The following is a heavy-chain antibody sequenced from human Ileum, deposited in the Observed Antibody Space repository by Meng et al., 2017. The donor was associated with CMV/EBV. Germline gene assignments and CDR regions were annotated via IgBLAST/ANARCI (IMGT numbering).Heavy chain of an antibody. Sequence: GESLKISCAASGFTFSSYAMHWVRQAPGKGLEWVSAISGSGGSTYYADSVKGRFTISRDNSKNTLYLQMNSLRAEDTAVYYCAKEGGSGYYYYYYGMDVWGQGTTVTVSS. CDR3: AKEGGSGYYYYYYGMDV. D-gene: IGHD6-19*01. CDR1: GFTFSSYA. V-gene: IGHV3-23*01. CDR2: ISGSGGST. J-gene: IGHJ6*02.